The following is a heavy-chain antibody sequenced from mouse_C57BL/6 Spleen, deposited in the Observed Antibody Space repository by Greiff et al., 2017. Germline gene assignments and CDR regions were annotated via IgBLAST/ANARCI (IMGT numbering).Heavy chain of an antibody. J-gene: IGHJ1*03. Sequence: QVQLKQPGAELVMPGASVKLSCKASGYTFTSYWMHWVKQRPGQGLEWIGEIDPSDSYTNYNQKFKGKSTLPVDKSSSTAYMQLSSLTSEDSAVYYCARGGIYYYGSSSYWYFDVWGTGTTVTVSS. CDR3: ARGGIYYYGSSSYWYFDV. V-gene: IGHV1-69*01. D-gene: IGHD1-1*01. CDR1: GYTFTSYW. CDR2: IDPSDSYT.